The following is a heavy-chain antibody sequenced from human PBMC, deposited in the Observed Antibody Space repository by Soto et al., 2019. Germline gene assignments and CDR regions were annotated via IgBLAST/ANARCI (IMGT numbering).Heavy chain of an antibody. Sequence: GGSLRLSCATYGFTFNDAWLSCFGQAPGKGLEWVGRLKGRNVGGTIDYAAPVTGRFTISSDESQNTLHLQMNSLKIEDTAVYDCTTEFGYSSGQNDPCGQGA. D-gene: IGHD6-19*01. CDR1: GFTFNDAW. J-gene: IGHJ5*02. V-gene: IGHV3-15*07. CDR3: TTEFGYSSGQNDP. CDR2: LKGRNVGGTI.